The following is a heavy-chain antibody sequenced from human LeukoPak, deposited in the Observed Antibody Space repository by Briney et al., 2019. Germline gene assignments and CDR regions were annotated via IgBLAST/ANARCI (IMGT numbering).Heavy chain of an antibody. CDR3: AKDLLRWSFDY. J-gene: IGHJ4*02. V-gene: IGHV3-23*01. D-gene: IGHD4-23*01. Sequence: QPGGSLRLSCAASGFTFSSYAMSWVRQAPGKGLEWVSAIGSDSRAHYADSVEGRFTISRDTSKNTLYLQMNSLRAEDTAIYYCAKDLLRWSFDYWGQGTLVTVSS. CDR2: IGSDSRA. CDR1: GFTFSSYA.